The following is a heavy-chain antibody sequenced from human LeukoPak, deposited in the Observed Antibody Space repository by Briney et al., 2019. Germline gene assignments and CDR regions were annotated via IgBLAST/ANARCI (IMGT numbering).Heavy chain of an antibody. CDR1: GGSFSGYY. Sequence: SETLSLTCAVYGGSFSGYYWSWIRQLPGKGLEWIGEINHSGSTNYNPSLKSRVTISVDTSKNQFSLKLSSVTAADTAVYYCARGLWSDTAGWGQGTLVTVSS. CDR2: INHSGST. CDR3: ARGLWSDTAG. V-gene: IGHV4-34*01. J-gene: IGHJ4*02. D-gene: IGHD3-3*01.